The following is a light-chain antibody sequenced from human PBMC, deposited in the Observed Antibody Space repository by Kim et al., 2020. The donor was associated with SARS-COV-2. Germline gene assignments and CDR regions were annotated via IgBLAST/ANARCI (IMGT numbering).Light chain of an antibody. CDR2: DAS. CDR3: QQRANWLT. V-gene: IGKV3-11*01. CDR1: QSVSSY. J-gene: IGKJ4*01. Sequence: EVVLTQSPATLSLSPGERATLSCRASQSVSSYLAWYQHKPGQSPRLLIYDASNRATGIPARFSGSGSGTDIILTISSLEPEDVAVYYCQQRANWLTFGGGTKVDIK.